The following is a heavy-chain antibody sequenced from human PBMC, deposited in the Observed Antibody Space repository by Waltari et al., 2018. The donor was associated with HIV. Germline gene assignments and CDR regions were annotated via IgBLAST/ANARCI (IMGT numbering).Heavy chain of an antibody. CDR1: ADTINNSY. Sequence: QVQLQESGPGLVKPSETLSLTCNVSADTINNSYLSWIRQSPAKGLDWIGYIYYTGTSNYNPSPSLKSRVTMSLATSKTQFSLKLTYVSAADTAVYYCARTVGTSISGVITYNLFYSLGQGTLVTVSS. V-gene: IGHV4-59*01. CDR2: IYYTGTS. CDR3: ARTVGTSISGVITYNLFYS. J-gene: IGHJ5*01. D-gene: IGHD3-3*01.